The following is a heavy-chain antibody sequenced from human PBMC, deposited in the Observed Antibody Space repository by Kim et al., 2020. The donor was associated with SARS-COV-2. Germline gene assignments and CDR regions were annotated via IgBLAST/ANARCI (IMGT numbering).Heavy chain of an antibody. CDR2: INPNSGGT. J-gene: IGHJ6*02. CDR1: GYTFTGYY. V-gene: IGHV1-2*06. D-gene: IGHD5-18*01. CDR3: ARGPQLWLREGYYYYGMDV. Sequence: ASVKVSCKASGYTFTGYYMHWVRQAPGQGLEWMGRINPNSGGTNYAQKFQGRVTMTRDTSISTAYMELSRLRSDDTAVYYCARGPQLWLREGYYYYGMDVWGQGTTVTVSS.